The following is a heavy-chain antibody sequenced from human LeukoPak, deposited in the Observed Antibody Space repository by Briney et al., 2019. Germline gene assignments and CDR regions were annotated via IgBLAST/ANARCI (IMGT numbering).Heavy chain of an antibody. CDR3: ARDLAVAGFLDY. CDR1: GGTFSSCG. V-gene: IGHV1-69*13. D-gene: IGHD6-19*01. J-gene: IGHJ4*02. CDR2: IIPIFGTA. Sequence: GASVKVSCKASGGTFSSCGLSWVRQAPGQGLEWMGGIIPIFGTANYAQKFQGRVTITADESTSTAYMELSSLRSEDTAVYYCARDLAVAGFLDYWGQGTLVTVSS.